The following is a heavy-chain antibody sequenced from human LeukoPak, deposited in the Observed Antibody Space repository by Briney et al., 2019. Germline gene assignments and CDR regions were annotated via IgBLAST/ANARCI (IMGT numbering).Heavy chain of an antibody. Sequence: ASVKVSCKVSGYTFSDYYIHWVRQAPGHGLEWMGWTSPKSGDTRYTQRFQGRVTMTRDTSLSTVYMELDRLTFDDTAVYYCARDNYGTLDYWGQGTLVTVSS. CDR2: TSPKSGDT. CDR3: ARDNYGTLDY. D-gene: IGHD4-11*01. V-gene: IGHV1-2*02. J-gene: IGHJ4*02. CDR1: GYTFSDYY.